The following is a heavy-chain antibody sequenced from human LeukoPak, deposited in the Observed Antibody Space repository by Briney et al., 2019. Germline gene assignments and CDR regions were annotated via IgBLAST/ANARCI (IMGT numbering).Heavy chain of an antibody. D-gene: IGHD2-15*01. CDR1: GITFRSYG. Sequence: GRSLGLSCAASGITFRSYGMHWVRQAPGKGLEWVAFIWYDGSNKYYADSVKGRFTISRDNSRNTLFLQMNSLRAEDTAVYYCATDRATQYFDYWGQGTLVSVSS. CDR2: IWYDGSNK. V-gene: IGHV3-33*01. CDR3: ATDRATQYFDY. J-gene: IGHJ4*02.